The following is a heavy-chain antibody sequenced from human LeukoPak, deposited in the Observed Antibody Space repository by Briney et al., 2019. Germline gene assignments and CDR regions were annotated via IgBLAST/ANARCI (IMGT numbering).Heavy chain of an antibody. CDR2: INHSGST. J-gene: IGHJ4*02. CDR3: ARERWDDFDY. D-gene: IGHD4-23*01. CDR1: GDSISSSNCY. Sequence: PSETLSLTCTVSGDSISSSNCYWGWIRQPPGKGLEWIGEINHSGSTNYNPSLKSRVTISVDTSKNQFSLKLSSVTAADTAVYYCARERWDDFDYWGQGTLVTVSS. V-gene: IGHV4-39*07.